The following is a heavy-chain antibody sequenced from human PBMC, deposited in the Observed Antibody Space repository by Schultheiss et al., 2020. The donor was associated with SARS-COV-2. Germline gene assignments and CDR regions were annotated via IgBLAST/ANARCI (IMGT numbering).Heavy chain of an antibody. CDR1: GFTFSSYA. CDR2: ISGSGGST. V-gene: IGHV3-23*01. J-gene: IGHJ4*02. Sequence: GGSLRLSCAASGFTFSSYAMSWVRQAPGKGLEWVSAISGSGGSTYYADSVKGRFTISRDNSKNTLYLQMNSLRAEDTAVYYCTTGLRFLEWLLLFDYWGQGTLVTVSS. D-gene: IGHD3-3*01. CDR3: TTGLRFLEWLLLFDY.